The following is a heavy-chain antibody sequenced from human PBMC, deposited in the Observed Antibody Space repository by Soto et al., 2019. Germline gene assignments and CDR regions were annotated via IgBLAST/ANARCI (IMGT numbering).Heavy chain of an antibody. CDR3: ARQIYDSDTGPNFQYYFDS. CDR1: GYSFTSYW. D-gene: IGHD3-22*01. CDR2: IDPSDSQT. Sequence: GESLKISCKGSGYSFTSYWISWVRQMPGKGLEWMGRIDPSDSQTYYSPSFRGHVTISVTKSITTVFLQWSSLRASDTAMYYCARQIYDSDTGPNFQYYFDSWGQGAPVTVSS. J-gene: IGHJ4*02. V-gene: IGHV5-10-1*01.